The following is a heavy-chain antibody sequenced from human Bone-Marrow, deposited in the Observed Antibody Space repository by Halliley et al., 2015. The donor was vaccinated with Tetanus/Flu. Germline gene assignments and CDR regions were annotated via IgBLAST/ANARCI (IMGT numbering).Heavy chain of an antibody. D-gene: IGHD6-19*01. CDR2: IAPGASYG. CDR3: ARHAFGGSGWFYFDF. J-gene: IGHJ4*02. Sequence: MGRIAPGASYGKNSPSFQGHVTISVDKSISTSFLQWTSLKASDTAIYYCARHAFGGSGWFYFDFWGQGTLVTVSS. V-gene: IGHV5-10-1*01.